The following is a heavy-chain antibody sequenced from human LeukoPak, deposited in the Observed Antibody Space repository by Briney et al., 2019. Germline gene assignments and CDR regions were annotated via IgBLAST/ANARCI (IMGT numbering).Heavy chain of an antibody. CDR1: GFTFSSYA. CDR3: AKGNGYSYGRYYFDY. J-gene: IGHJ4*02. Sequence: QPGRSLRLSCAASGFTFSSYAMGWVRQAPGKGLEWVSAITASGGNTYYADSVKGRFTIPRDNSKNTLYLQVNSLRAEDTAVYYCAKGNGYSYGRYYFDYWGQGTLVTVSS. D-gene: IGHD5-18*01. V-gene: IGHV3-23*01. CDR2: ITASGGNT.